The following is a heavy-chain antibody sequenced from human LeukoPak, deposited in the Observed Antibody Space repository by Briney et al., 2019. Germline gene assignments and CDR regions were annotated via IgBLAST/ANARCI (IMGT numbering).Heavy chain of an antibody. CDR3: ARQEQWLSPFDY. CDR1: GGSISSYS. CDR2: IYYSGTA. V-gene: IGHV4-59*01. Sequence: SETLSLTCTVSGGSISSYSWSWIRQPPGKGLEWIGYIYYSGTANYNPSLTSRVTISEDTSKNQFSLKLSSVTAADTAVYYCARQEQWLSPFDYWGQGTLVTVSS. J-gene: IGHJ4*02. D-gene: IGHD6-19*01.